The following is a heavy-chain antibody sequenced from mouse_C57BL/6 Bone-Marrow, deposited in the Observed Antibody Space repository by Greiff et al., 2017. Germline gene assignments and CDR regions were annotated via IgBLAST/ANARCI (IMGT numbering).Heavy chain of an antibody. CDR2: ISSGGSYT. V-gene: IGHV5-6*01. CDR3: ARHLYAMDY. CDR1: GFTFSSYG. J-gene: IGHJ4*01. Sequence: EVKLMESGGDLVKPGGSLKLSCAASGFTFSSYGMSWVRQTPDKRLEWVATISSGGSYTYYPDSVKGRFTISRDNAKNTLYLQMSRLKSEDTAMYYCARHLYAMDYWGQGTSVTVSS.